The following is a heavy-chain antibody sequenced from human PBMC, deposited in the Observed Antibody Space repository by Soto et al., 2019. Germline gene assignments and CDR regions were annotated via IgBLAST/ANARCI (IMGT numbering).Heavy chain of an antibody. CDR2: IIPILTTP. Sequence: QVQLVQSGAEVKKTGSSVKVSCKASGGRFSIYGFSWVRQAPGQGPEWIGGIIPILTTPNYAQKFQGRVTIVADESTTTVYMELSSLKFEDTAVYYCATSVGIAPTGEDGMVVWGQGTSVTVSS. V-gene: IGHV1-69*01. CDR1: GGRFSIYG. D-gene: IGHD2-8*02. CDR3: ATSVGIAPTGEDGMVV. J-gene: IGHJ6*02.